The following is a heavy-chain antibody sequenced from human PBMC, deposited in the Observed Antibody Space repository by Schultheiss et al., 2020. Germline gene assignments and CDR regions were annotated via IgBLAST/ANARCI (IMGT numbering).Heavy chain of an antibody. CDR3: AREDEYYDSSGDLACY. D-gene: IGHD3-22*01. J-gene: IGHJ4*02. CDR1: GFTFSSYA. CDR2: ISYDGSNK. V-gene: IGHV3-30-3*01. Sequence: GSLRLSCAASGFTFSSYAMHWVRQAPGKGLEWVAVISYDGSNKYYADSVKGRFTISRENSRNTLYLQMNSLRAEDTAVYYCAREDEYYDSSGDLACYWGQGTLVTVSS.